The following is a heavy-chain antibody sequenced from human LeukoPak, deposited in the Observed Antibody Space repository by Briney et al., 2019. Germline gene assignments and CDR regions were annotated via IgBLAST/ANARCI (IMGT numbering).Heavy chain of an antibody. CDR1: GGTFSSYA. V-gene: IGHV1-69*06. CDR3: ATVHAVALRD. J-gene: IGHJ4*02. D-gene: IGHD6-19*01. CDR2: IIPIFGTA. Sequence: GSSVKVSCKASGGTFSSYAISWVRQAPGQGLEWMGGIIPIFGTANYAQKFQGRVTMTEDTSTDTAYMELSSLRSEDTAVYYCATVHAVALRDWGQGTLVTVSS.